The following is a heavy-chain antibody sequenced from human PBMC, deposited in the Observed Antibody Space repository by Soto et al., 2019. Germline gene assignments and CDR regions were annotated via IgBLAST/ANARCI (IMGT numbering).Heavy chain of an antibody. V-gene: IGHV4-30-2*01. CDR2: IYHSGST. D-gene: IGHD2-8*02. J-gene: IGHJ4*02. CDR1: GGSISSGGYS. CDR3: ARDKVTGLFDY. Sequence: SETLSLTCAVSGGSISSGGYSWSWIRQPPGKGLEWIGYIYHSGSTYYNPSLKSRVTISVDRSKNQFSLKLSSVTAADTAVYYCARDKVTGLFDYWGQGTLVTVSS.